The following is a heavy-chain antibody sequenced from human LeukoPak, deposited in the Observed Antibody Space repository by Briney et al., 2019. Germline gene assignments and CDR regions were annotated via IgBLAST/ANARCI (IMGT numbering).Heavy chain of an antibody. Sequence: GGSLRLSCAASGFTFSSYWMSWVRQAPGKGPEWVANIKQDGSEKYYVDSVKGRFTISRDNAKNSLYLQMNSLRAEDTAVYYCARSAIAARPYSWFDPWGQGTLVTVSS. CDR2: IKQDGSEK. V-gene: IGHV3-7*05. J-gene: IGHJ5*02. CDR1: GFTFSSYW. D-gene: IGHD6-6*01. CDR3: ARSAIAARPYSWFDP.